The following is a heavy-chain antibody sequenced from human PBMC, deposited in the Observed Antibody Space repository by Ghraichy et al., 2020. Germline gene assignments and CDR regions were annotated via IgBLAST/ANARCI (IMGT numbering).Heavy chain of an antibody. V-gene: IGHV3-23*01. CDR1: GFTFSSYA. Sequence: GGSLRLSCAASGFTFSSYAMSWVRQAPGKGLEWVSAISGSGGRTHYADSVKGRFTISRDNSKNTLYLQTNSLRAEDTAVYYCAKDRFSSGYFYYYGMGVWEQATTVTVSS. CDR2: ISGSGGRT. D-gene: IGHD6-19*01. J-gene: IGHJ6*01. CDR3: AKDRFSSGYFYYYGMGV.